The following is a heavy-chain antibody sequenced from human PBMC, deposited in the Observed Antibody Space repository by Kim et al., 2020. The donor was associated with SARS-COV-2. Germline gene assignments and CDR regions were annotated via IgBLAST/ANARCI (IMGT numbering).Heavy chain of an antibody. CDR3: TTDQTYYYGSGPPPDY. D-gene: IGHD3-10*01. Sequence: PVKGRSTISRDDTINTLYLQMNSLKTEDTAVYYCTTDQTYYYGSGPPPDYWGQGTLVTVSS. V-gene: IGHV3-15*01. J-gene: IGHJ4*02.